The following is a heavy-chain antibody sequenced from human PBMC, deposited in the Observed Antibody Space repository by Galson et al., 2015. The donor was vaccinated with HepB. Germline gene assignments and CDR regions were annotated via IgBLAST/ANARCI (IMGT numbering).Heavy chain of an antibody. CDR3: ARTPVVDYVWGSYHPDPYYFDY. V-gene: IGHV4-59*01. Sequence: TVSGGSISSYYWSWIRQPPGKGLEWIGYIYYSGSTNYNPSLKSRVTISVDTSKNQFSLKLSSVTAADTAVYYCARTPVVDYVWGSYHPDPYYFDYWGQGTLVTVSS. D-gene: IGHD3-16*02. CDR1: GGSISSYY. J-gene: IGHJ4*02. CDR2: IYYSGST.